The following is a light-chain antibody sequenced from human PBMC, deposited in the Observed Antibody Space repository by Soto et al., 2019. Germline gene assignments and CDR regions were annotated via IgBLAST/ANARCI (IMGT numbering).Light chain of an antibody. CDR2: DVS. Sequence: QSVLTQPASVSGSPGQSITISCTGTSSDVGGYNYVSWYQQHPGKAPKLMIYDVSNRPSGVSNRFSGSKSGNTASLTISGLQAEDEADYYCSSYTSSLLVFGTGTKLTVL. CDR1: SSDVGGYNY. V-gene: IGLV2-14*01. CDR3: SSYTSSLLV. J-gene: IGLJ1*01.